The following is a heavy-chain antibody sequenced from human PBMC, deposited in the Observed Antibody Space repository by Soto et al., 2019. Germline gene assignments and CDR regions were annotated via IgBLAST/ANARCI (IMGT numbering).Heavy chain of an antibody. CDR2: INHVGSEI. Sequence: EAQLVDSGGGLVQPGGSLRLSCAASGFTFSSSWMSWVRQAPGKRLEWVADINHVGSEILYVDSVKGRFTVSRDNTKNSVYLQMNSLRVEDTALYYCARAPAWGSLDYWGLGTLVTVSS. CDR3: ARAPAWGSLDY. J-gene: IGHJ4*02. CDR1: GFTFSSSW. V-gene: IGHV3-7*01. D-gene: IGHD7-27*01.